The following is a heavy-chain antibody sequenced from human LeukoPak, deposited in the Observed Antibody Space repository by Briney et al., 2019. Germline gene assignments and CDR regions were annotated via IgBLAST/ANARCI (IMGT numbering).Heavy chain of an antibody. CDR1: GGTFSSYA. V-gene: IGHV1-46*01. CDR2: ISPSGGSS. Sequence: VASVKVSCKASGGTFSSYAISWVRQAPGQGLEWMGIISPSGGSSSYAQKFQGRVTMTRDKSTSTVYMELSRLRSEDTAVYYCARVSEETGSDYWGQGTLVTVSS. D-gene: IGHD3-10*01. J-gene: IGHJ4*02. CDR3: ARVSEETGSDY.